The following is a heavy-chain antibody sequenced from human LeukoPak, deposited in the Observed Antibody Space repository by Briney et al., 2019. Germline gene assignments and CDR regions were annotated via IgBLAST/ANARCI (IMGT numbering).Heavy chain of an antibody. CDR3: ARALLGECSSTSCYVDYYYYGMDV. D-gene: IGHD2-2*01. V-gene: IGHV1-18*01. J-gene: IGHJ6*02. CDR1: GYTFTSFG. Sequence: ASVKVSCKTSGYTFTSFGLYWVRQAPGQGLEWVGWISGYNGETNYARKFQGRVTMTRDTSISTAYMELSRLRSDDTAVYYCARALLGECSSTSCYVDYYYYGMDVWGQGTTVTVSS. CDR2: ISGYNGET.